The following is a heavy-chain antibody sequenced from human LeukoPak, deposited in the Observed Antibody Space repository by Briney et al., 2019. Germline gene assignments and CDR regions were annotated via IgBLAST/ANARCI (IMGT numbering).Heavy chain of an antibody. CDR3: ARERVGAKDYYYYYMDV. D-gene: IGHD1-26*01. CDR1: GASFRGYY. J-gene: IGHJ6*03. Sequence: SETLSLTCAVYGASFRGYYWSWIRQPPGKGLEWIGEINHSGSTNYNPSLKSRVTISVDTSKNQFSLKVSSVTAADTAVYYCARERVGAKDYYYYYMDVWGKGTTVTVSS. V-gene: IGHV4-34*01. CDR2: INHSGST.